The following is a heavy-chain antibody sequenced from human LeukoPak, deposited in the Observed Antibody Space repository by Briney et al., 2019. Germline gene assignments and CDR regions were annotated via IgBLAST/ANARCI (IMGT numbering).Heavy chain of an antibody. Sequence: SVKVSCKASGGTFSSYAISWVRQAPGQGLEWMGGIIPIFGTANYAQKFQGRVTITADESTSTAYMELSSLRSEDTAVYYCARDKSRDYTFDPWGQGTLVTVSS. J-gene: IGHJ5*02. CDR1: GGTFSSYA. D-gene: IGHD4-11*01. V-gene: IGHV1-69*13. CDR3: ARDKSRDYTFDP. CDR2: IIPIFGTA.